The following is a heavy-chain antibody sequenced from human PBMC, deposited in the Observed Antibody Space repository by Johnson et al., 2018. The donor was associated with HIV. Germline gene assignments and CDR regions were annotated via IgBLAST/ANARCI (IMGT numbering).Heavy chain of an antibody. D-gene: IGHD3-9*01. CDR1: GFTVSRNY. V-gene: IGHV3-53*01. J-gene: IGHJ3*02. Sequence: EVQLMESGGGLIQPGGSLRLSCAASGFTVSRNYMNWVRQAPGEGLEWVSIIYSDGVTYYADSVKGRFTISRDNSKNTLYLQMNSLRAEDTAVYYCARFDSVDAFDIWGQGTMVIVS. CDR2: IYSDGVT. CDR3: ARFDSVDAFDI.